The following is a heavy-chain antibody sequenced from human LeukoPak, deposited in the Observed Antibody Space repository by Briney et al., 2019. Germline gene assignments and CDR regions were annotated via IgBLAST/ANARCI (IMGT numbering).Heavy chain of an antibody. CDR1: GGSVSSGNW. CDR2: VFHSGTT. J-gene: IGHJ5*02. Sequence: SGTLSLTCAVSGGSVSSGNWWSWVRQSPGKGLEWIGEVFHSGTTIYNPSLKSRLTISLDTSKNQFSLNLSSVTAADTAVYYCARDETHFYGSGSSNWFDPWGQGILVTVSS. D-gene: IGHD3-10*01. CDR3: ARDETHFYGSGSSNWFDP. V-gene: IGHV4-4*02.